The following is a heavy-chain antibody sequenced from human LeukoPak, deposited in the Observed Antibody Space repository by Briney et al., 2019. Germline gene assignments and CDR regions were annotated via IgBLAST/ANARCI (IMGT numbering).Heavy chain of an antibody. CDR3: ARDLATTSTWEFDY. CDR1: GYIFTGYY. Sequence: ASVKVSCKASGYIFTGYYMHWGRQAPGQGLEWMGWIYPNSGGTRYAQKFQGRVTMTRDTSISTAYMELSGLTSDDTAVFYCARDLATTSTWEFDYWGQGTLVSVAS. CDR2: IYPNSGGT. V-gene: IGHV1-2*02. D-gene: IGHD1-26*01. J-gene: IGHJ4*02.